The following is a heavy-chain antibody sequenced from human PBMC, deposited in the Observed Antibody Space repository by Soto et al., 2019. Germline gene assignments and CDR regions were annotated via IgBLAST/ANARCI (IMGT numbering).Heavy chain of an antibody. D-gene: IGHD4-4*01. J-gene: IGHJ4*02. Sequence: SETLSLTCAVYGGSFIGYYCICIRQPPGKGLEWIGEINHSGSTNYNPSLKSRVTLSVDTSKNQFSLKLSSVTAADTAVYYCARVTTVTPFDYWGQGTLVTVSS. V-gene: IGHV4-34*01. CDR2: INHSGST. CDR3: ARVTTVTPFDY. CDR1: GGSFIGYY.